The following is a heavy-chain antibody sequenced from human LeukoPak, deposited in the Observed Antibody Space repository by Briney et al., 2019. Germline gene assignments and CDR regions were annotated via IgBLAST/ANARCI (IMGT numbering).Heavy chain of an antibody. J-gene: IGHJ5*02. CDR1: GFTFSRYT. CDR3: AKGLYYYDSSGFPA. CDR2: ISSSSSYI. V-gene: IGHV3-21*01. D-gene: IGHD3-22*01. Sequence: SGGSLRLSCAASGFTFSRYTMNWVRQAPGKGLEWVSSISSSSSYIYYADYVKGRFTISRDNSKNTLYMQLNSLRPEDTAVYYCAKGLYYYDSSGFPAWGQGTLVTVSS.